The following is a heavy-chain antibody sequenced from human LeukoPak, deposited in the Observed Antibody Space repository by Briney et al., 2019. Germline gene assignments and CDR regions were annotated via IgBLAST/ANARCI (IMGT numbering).Heavy chain of an antibody. V-gene: IGHV3-48*03. CDR1: GFTFRSYE. CDR3: ASAVTMVRGATHYYYYYYMDV. CDR2: LSSSGSAF. Sequence: PGGSLRLSCEDSGFTFRSYEMNWVRQAPGKGLEWIAYLSSSGSAFSYADSVKGRFTIARDNAKNSVYLEMNSLRADDTAVYYCASAVTMVRGATHYYYYYYMDVWGKGTTVTISS. D-gene: IGHD3-10*01. J-gene: IGHJ6*03.